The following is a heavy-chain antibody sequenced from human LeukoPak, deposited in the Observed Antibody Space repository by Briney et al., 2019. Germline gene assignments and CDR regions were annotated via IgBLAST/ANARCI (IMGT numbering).Heavy chain of an antibody. CDR1: GDSVSSNSAA. J-gene: IGHJ6*02. Sequence: SQTLSLTCAISGDSVSSNSAAWNWIRQSPSRGLEWLGRTYYRSKWYNDYAVSVKSRITINPDTSKNQFSLQLNSVTPEDTAVYYCAREGPPITMVRGVTLFPPPYYYYYGMDVWGQGTTVTVSS. CDR2: TYYRSKWYN. CDR3: AREGPPITMVRGVTLFPPPYYYYYGMDV. V-gene: IGHV6-1*01. D-gene: IGHD3-10*01.